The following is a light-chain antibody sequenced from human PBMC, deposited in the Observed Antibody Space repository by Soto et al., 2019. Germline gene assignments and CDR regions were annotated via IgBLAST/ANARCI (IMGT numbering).Light chain of an antibody. J-gene: IGLJ2*01. CDR2: EVT. V-gene: IGLV2-14*01. CDR1: GSDVGGYDY. CDR3: SSYTSSSTQV. Sequence: QSALTQPASVSGSPGQSITISCTGTGSDVGGYDYVSWYQHHPGKAPKVMIYEVTNRPSGVSNRFSGSKSGNTASLTISGLQAEDEADYYCSSYTSSSTQVFGGGTKLTVL.